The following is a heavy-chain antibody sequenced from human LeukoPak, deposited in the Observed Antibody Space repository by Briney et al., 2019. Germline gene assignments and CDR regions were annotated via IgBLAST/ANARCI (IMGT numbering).Heavy chain of an antibody. CDR2: IYYSGST. CDR1: GGSISSGGYY. CDR3: ARDYYDSSGSDAFDI. Sequence: SQTLSLTCTVSGGSISSGGYYWSWIRQHPGKGLDWIGYIYYSGSTYYNPSLKSRVTISVDTSKNQFSLKLSSVTAADTAVYYCARDYYDSSGSDAFDIWGQGTMVTVSS. V-gene: IGHV4-31*03. D-gene: IGHD3-22*01. J-gene: IGHJ3*02.